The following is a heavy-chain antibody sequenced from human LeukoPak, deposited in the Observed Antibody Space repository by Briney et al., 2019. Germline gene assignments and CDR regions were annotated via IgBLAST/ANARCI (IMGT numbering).Heavy chain of an antibody. V-gene: IGHV3-23*01. CDR2: ISGSGGST. CDR1: GFTFSSYA. J-gene: IGHJ4*02. Sequence: GGSLRLSCAASGFTFSSYAMSWVRQAPGKGLEWVSAISGSGGSTYYADSVKGRFTISRDNSKNTLYLQMNGLRAEDTAVYYCAKVFYSSGWYGAKYDYWGQGTLVTVSS. CDR3: AKVFYSSGWYGAKYDY. D-gene: IGHD6-19*01.